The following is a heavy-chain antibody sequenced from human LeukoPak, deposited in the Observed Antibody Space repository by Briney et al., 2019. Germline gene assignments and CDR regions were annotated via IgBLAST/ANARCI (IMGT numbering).Heavy chain of an antibody. D-gene: IGHD4-17*01. CDR1: GGSISNYY. Sequence: SSETLSLTCTVSGGSISNYYWSWIRQPAGKGLEWIGRIYTSGSTNYNPSLKTRVTMSVDTSKNQFSLKLSSVTAADTAVYYCARGPLTMTRGFDPWGQGTLVTVSS. J-gene: IGHJ5*02. CDR3: ARGPLTMTRGFDP. V-gene: IGHV4-4*07. CDR2: IYTSGST.